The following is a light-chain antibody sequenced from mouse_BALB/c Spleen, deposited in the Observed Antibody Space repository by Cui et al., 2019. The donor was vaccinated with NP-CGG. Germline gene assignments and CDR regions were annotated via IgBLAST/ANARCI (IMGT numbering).Light chain of an antibody. Sequence: AVVPQDSPLTTSPGETVTLTCRSSTGAVTTSHYANWVQEKPDHLFTGLIGGANNRAPGVPARFSGSLIGDKAALTITGAQTEDEAIYFCALWYSNHWVFGGGTKLTVL. CDR2: GAN. V-gene: IGLV1*01. J-gene: IGLJ1*01. CDR1: TGAVTTSHY. CDR3: ALWYSNHWV.